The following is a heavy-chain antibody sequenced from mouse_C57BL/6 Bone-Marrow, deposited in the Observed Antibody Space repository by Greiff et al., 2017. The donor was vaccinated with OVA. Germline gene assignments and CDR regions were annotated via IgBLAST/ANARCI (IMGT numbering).Heavy chain of an antibody. CDR2: ISNLAYSI. V-gene: IGHV5-15*01. CDR1: GFTFSDYG. D-gene: IGHD1-1*01. CDR3: ARLGKTVYGSSRYWYFDV. J-gene: IGHJ1*03. Sequence: EVHLVESGGGLVQPGGSLKLSCAASGFTFSDYGMAWVRQAPRKGPEWVAFISNLAYSIYYADTVTGRFTISRENAKNTLYLEMGRLRSEDTAMYYCARLGKTVYGSSRYWYFDVWGTGTTVTVSS.